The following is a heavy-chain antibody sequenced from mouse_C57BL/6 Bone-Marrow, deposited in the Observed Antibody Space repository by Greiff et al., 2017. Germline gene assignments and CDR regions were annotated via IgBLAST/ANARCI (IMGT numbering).Heavy chain of an antibody. V-gene: IGHV1-69*01. CDR3: ARLIYSYGSWYFGV. D-gene: IGHD1-1*01. J-gene: IGHJ1*03. CDR2: IDPSDFYT. Sequence: VKLQQPGAELVMPGASVKLSCKASGYTFTSYWMHWVKQRPGQGLEWIGEIDPSDFYTNYEKKFKGKSTLTVDKSSSTAYMQLSSLTSDDSAVYYCARLIYSYGSWYFGVWGTGTTGTVAS. CDR1: GYTFTSYW.